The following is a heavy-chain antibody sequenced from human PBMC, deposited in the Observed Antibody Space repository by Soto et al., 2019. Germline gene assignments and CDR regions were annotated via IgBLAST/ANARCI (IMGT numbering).Heavy chain of an antibody. V-gene: IGHV4-39*01. CDR1: GGSISSSSYY. J-gene: IGHJ4*02. CDR2: IYYSGST. Sequence: QLQLQESGPGLVKPSETLSLTCTVSGGSISSSSYYWGWIRQPPGKALEWIGRIYYSGSTYHNPSLKSRVTISVDTSRSQFSVKLSSVTAADTAVYYCASHGDYGDYYFDYWGQGTLVTVS. D-gene: IGHD4-17*01. CDR3: ASHGDYGDYYFDY.